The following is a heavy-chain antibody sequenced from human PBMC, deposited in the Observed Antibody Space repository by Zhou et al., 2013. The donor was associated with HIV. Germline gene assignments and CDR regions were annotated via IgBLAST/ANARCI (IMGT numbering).Heavy chain of an antibody. CDR1: GYTFTTYG. J-gene: IGHJ4*02. CDR3: ARVEARDFWSGYYDY. Sequence: QVQLVQSGAEVKKPGASVKVSCKASGYTFTTYGITWVRQAPGQGLEWMGWINPNSGGTNYAQKFQGRVTMTRDTSISTAYMELSSLRSDDTAVYYCARVEARDFWSGYYDYWGQGTLVTVSS. V-gene: IGHV1-2*02. CDR2: INPNSGGT. D-gene: IGHD3-3*01.